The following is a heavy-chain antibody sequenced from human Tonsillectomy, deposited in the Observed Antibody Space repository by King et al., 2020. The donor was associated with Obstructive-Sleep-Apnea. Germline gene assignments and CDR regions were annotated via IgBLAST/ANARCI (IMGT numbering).Heavy chain of an antibody. D-gene: IGHD6-13*01. CDR3: AGYSSSWNYFDS. V-gene: IGHV3-53*04. Sequence: VQLVESGGGLVQPGGSLRLSCAASGFTVSSNYMSWVRQAPGQGLEWVSIIYSSGTTYYADSVKGRLTISRHTSENTLYLPMTSLRTEDTAVYYCAGYSSSWNYFDSWGQGTLVTVSS. J-gene: IGHJ4*02. CDR1: GFTVSSNY. CDR2: IYSSGTT.